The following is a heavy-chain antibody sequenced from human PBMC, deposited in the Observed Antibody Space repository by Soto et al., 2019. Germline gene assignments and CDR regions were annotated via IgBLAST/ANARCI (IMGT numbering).Heavy chain of an antibody. CDR2: IYHSGST. CDR3: AAFGDDSRAFDY. CDR1: GGSISSGGYS. V-gene: IGHV4-30-2*01. Sequence: QLQLQESGSGLVKPSQTLSLTCAVSGGSISSGGYSWSWIRQPPGKGLEWIGYIYHSGSTYYNPSLKSRVTISLDRSKNQFSLKLSSVTAADTAVYYCAAFGDDSRAFDYWGQGTLVTVSS. J-gene: IGHJ4*02. D-gene: IGHD2-21*02.